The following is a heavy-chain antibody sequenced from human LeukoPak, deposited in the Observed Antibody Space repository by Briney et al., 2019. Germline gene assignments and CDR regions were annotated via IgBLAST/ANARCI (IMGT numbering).Heavy chain of an antibody. D-gene: IGHD3-22*01. CDR2: IHTSGST. Sequence: SETLSLTRNVSGVSISSYYWSWIRQPAGKGLEWIGRIHTSGSTNYNPSLKSRVTMSVDTSKNQFSLKLSSVTAADTAVYYCARDQYYYDSSGYLTFDYWGQGTLVTVSS. CDR1: GVSISSYY. CDR3: ARDQYYYDSSGYLTFDY. J-gene: IGHJ4*02. V-gene: IGHV4-4*07.